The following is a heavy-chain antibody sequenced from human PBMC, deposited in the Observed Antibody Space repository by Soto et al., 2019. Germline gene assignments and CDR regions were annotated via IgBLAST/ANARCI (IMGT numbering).Heavy chain of an antibody. CDR3: ARWGAPYFGVVLSSFNWFDP. CDR1: GYTFTSYG. CDR2: ISAYNGNT. D-gene: IGHD3-3*01. V-gene: IGHV1-18*01. J-gene: IGHJ5*02. Sequence: QVQLVQSGAEVKKPGASVKVSCKASGYTFTSYGISWVRQAPGQGLEWMGWISAYNGNTNYAQKLQGRVTMPTDTSTSTAYRELRSLRSDDTAVYYCARWGAPYFGVVLSSFNWFDPWGQGTLVTVSS.